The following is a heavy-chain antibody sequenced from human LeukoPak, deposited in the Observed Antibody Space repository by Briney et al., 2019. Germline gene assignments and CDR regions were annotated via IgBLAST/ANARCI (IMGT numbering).Heavy chain of an antibody. J-gene: IGHJ4*02. CDR3: AKDDYYDTSGYRD. CDR1: GGSISNYY. CDR2: IYYSGST. D-gene: IGHD3-22*01. Sequence: PSETLSLTCTVSGGSISNYYWSWIRQPPGKGLEWIGYIYYSGSTNYNPSLKSRVTISVDTSKNQFSLRLSSVTAADTAVYYCAKDDYYDTSGYRDWGQGTLVTVSS. V-gene: IGHV4-59*01.